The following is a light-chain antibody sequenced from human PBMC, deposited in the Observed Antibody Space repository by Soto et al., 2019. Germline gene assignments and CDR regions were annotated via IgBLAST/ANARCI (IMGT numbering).Light chain of an antibody. CDR3: STWDDSLSSVL. J-gene: IGLJ2*01. Sequence: QSALTQPPSASGSPGQSVTISCTGSSSDVGGYNYVSWYQQHPGKAPKLMIYEVSKRPSGVPDRFSGSKSGNTASLTVSGLQAEDEATYYCSTWDDSLSSVLFGGGTKLTVL. CDR1: SSDVGGYNY. V-gene: IGLV2-8*01. CDR2: EVS.